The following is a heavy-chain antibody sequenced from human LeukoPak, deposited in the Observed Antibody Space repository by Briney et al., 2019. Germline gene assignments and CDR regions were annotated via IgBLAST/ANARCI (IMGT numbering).Heavy chain of an antibody. CDR1: GFTFSRYV. V-gene: IGHV3-48*03. CDR3: ARDGTTPMSNYYYAMDV. J-gene: IGHJ6*02. Sequence: GGSLRLSCAASGFTFSRYVMNWVRQAPGKGLEWVSYISSSGSNLYYADSVKGRFTISRDNAKNSLYLQMNSLRAEDTAVYYCARDGTTPMSNYYYAMDVWGQGTTVTVSS. CDR2: ISSSGSNL. D-gene: IGHD4-11*01.